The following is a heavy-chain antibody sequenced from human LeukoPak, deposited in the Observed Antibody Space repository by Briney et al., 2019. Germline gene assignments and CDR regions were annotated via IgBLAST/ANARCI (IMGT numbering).Heavy chain of an antibody. J-gene: IGHJ4*02. V-gene: IGHV5-51*01. D-gene: IGHD2-15*01. CDR3: ARKMGCSGGSCHYFDY. Sequence: GESLKISCKGSGYSFTSYWIGWVRQMPGKGLEWMGIIYPGDSETRNSPSFQGQVTISADKSINTAYLQWSSLKASDTAVYYCARKMGCSGGSCHYFDYWGQGTLVTVSS. CDR2: IYPGDSET. CDR1: GYSFTSYW.